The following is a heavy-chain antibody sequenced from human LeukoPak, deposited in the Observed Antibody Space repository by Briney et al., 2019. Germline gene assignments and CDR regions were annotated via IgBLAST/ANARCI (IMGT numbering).Heavy chain of an antibody. CDR1: GGSFSGYY. CDR3: ARGLIVVVTAIRGNWFDP. V-gene: IGHV4-34*01. Sequence: SETLCLTCAVYGGSFSGYYWSWIRQPPGKGLEWIGEINHSGSTNYNPSLKSRVTISVDTSKNQFSLKLSSVTAADTAVYYCARGLIVVVTAIRGNWFDPWGQGTLVTVSS. J-gene: IGHJ5*02. CDR2: INHSGST. D-gene: IGHD2-21*02.